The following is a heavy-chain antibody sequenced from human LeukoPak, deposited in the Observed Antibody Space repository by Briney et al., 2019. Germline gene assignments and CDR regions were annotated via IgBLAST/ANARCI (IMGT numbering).Heavy chain of an antibody. D-gene: IGHD6-19*01. CDR2: IYYSGST. V-gene: IGHV4-31*03. Sequence: SETLSLTCTVSGGSISSGGYYWSWIRQHPGKGLEWIGYIYYSGSTYYNPSLKSRVTISVDTSKNQFSLKLSSVTAADTAVYYCARDSEASSGPFDYWGQGTLVTVSS. J-gene: IGHJ4*02. CDR3: ARDSEASSGPFDY. CDR1: GGSISSGGYY.